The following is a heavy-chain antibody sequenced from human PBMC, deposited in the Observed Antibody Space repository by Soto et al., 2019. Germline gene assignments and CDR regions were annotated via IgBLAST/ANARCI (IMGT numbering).Heavy chain of an antibody. CDR1: GGNFSSYA. CDR2: IIPIFGTA. CDR3: ARGNFRASGEYWYFDL. J-gene: IGHJ2*01. V-gene: IGHV1-69*01. D-gene: IGHD1-7*01. Sequence: QVQLVQSGAEVKKPGSSVKVSCKASGGNFSSYAISWVRQAPGQGLEWMGGIIPIFGTANYAQKFQGRVTMTADESTSTAYMELRSLRSEDKAVYYCARGNFRASGEYWYFDLWGRGPLVTVSS.